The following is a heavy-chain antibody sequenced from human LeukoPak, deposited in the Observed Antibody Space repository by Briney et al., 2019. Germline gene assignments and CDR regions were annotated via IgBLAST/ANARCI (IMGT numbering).Heavy chain of an antibody. CDR1: GFTFSSYA. V-gene: IGHV3-30-3*01. CDR2: ISYDGSNK. CDR3: ATIGYGDYVL. J-gene: IGHJ4*02. Sequence: GGSLRLSCAASGFTFSSYAMHWVRQAPGKGLEWVAVISYDGSNKYYADSVKGRFTISGDNSKDTLYLQMNSLRAEDTAVYYCATIGYGDYVLWGQGTLVTVSS. D-gene: IGHD4-17*01.